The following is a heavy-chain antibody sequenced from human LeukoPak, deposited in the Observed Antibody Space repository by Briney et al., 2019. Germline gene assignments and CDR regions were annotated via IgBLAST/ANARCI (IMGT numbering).Heavy chain of an antibody. Sequence: AGGSLRLSCVASGFTSKDYAMHWLRHAPGKGLEWVSAIDWNSGRIGYADSVKGRFTVSSDNAKRSLYLQMNSLRAEDTALYYCVKDTTPGGADVWGQGTTVTVSS. CDR1: GFTSKDYA. CDR2: IDWNSGRI. V-gene: IGHV3-9*02. J-gene: IGHJ6*02. CDR3: VKDTTPGGADV. D-gene: IGHD4-17*01.